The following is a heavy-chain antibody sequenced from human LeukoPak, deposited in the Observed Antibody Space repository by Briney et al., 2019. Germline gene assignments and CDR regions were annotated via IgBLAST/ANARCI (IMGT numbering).Heavy chain of an antibody. CDR2: IYYSGGT. J-gene: IGHJ3*02. CDR3: ASIRRVVITTGAFDI. Sequence: SETLSLTCTVSGGSISSSSYYWGWIRQPPGKGLEWIGSIYYSGGTYYNPSLKSRVTISVDTSKNQFSLKLSSVTAADTAVYYCASIRRVVITTGAFDIWGQGTMVTVSS. D-gene: IGHD3-22*01. CDR1: GGSISSSSYY. V-gene: IGHV4-39*07.